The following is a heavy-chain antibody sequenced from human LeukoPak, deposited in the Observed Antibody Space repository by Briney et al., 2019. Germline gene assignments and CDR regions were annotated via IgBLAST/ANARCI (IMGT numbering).Heavy chain of an antibody. D-gene: IGHD3-10*01. Sequence: SETLSLTCAVYGGSFSGYCWSWIRQPPGKGLEWIGSIYYSGSTYYNPSLKSRVTISVDTSKNQFSLKLSPVTAADTAVYYCARRIGGLGVYYYYYYMDVWGKGTTVTISS. CDR1: GGSFSGYC. V-gene: IGHV4-34*01. J-gene: IGHJ6*03. CDR3: ARRIGGLGVYYYYYYMDV. CDR2: IYYSGST.